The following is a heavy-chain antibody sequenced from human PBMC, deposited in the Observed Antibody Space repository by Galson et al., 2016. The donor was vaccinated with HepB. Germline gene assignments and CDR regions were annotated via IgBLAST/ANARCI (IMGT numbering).Heavy chain of an antibody. CDR3: AGSWSRFDPFDI. Sequence: SETLSLTCTVSGGSINIYYWTWIRQPPGKGLEWIGYVDYSGSTNYNPSLKSRVTISIDTSKNQFSLKLSFVTAADTAVYYCAGSWSRFDPFDIWGQGTMVTVSS. J-gene: IGHJ3*02. CDR2: VDYSGST. V-gene: IGHV4-59*01. CDR1: GGSINIYY. D-gene: IGHD3-16*01.